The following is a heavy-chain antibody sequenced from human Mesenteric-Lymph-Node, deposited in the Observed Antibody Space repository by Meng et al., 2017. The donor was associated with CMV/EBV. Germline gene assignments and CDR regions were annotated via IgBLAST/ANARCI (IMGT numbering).Heavy chain of an antibody. CDR1: GGSISSSIFY. D-gene: IGHD3/OR15-3a*01. V-gene: IGHV4-39*07. J-gene: IGHJ5*02. CDR3: PRGGSGLT. CDR2: IYYNGDI. Sequence: SETLSLTCTVSGGSISSSIFYWGWLRQPPGKGLEWIGSIYYNGDIFYNPSLKSRITITFDTSQHQFSLQLTSVTAADTAMYFCPRGGSGLTWGQGTLVTVSS.